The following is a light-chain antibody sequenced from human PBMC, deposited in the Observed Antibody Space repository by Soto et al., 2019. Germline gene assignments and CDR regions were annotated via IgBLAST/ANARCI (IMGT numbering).Light chain of an antibody. CDR1: RTLFYSAKNKDY. Sequence: IVMTQSPDSLSVSLGGRATISCKSSRTLFYSAKNKDYLAWYQHKAGQPPKLLLYWASTRESGVPDRFNGSGSATDFTLTIHNLQPADAAVYYCQQYYGTPYTFGQGTKLEI. V-gene: IGKV4-1*01. CDR2: WAS. J-gene: IGKJ2*01. CDR3: QQYYGTPYT.